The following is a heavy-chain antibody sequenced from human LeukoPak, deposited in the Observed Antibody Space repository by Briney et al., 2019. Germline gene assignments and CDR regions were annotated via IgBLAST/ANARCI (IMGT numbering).Heavy chain of an antibody. D-gene: IGHD3-10*01. J-gene: IGHJ4*02. CDR1: GFTFDDYG. Sequence: PGGSLRLSCAASGFTFDDYGMSWVRQAPGKGLEWVSGINWNGGSTGYADSVKGRFTISRDNAKNSLYLQMNSLRAEDTALYYCARVRGSGTTTNFDYWGQGTLVTVSS. V-gene: IGHV3-20*04. CDR3: ARVRGSGTTTNFDY. CDR2: INWNGGST.